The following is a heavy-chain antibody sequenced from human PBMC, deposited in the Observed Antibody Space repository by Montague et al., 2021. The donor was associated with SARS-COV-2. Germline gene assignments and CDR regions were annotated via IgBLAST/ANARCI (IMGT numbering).Heavy chain of an antibody. V-gene: IGHV4-59*07. J-gene: IGHJ4*02. Sequence: SHSLSLTCTISGGSMRRYYWTWIRQLPGKELEWIGSIYDSGGARYNPSLKSRVSISVDASKNQFSLRVTSVTAADTAVYFCARRGTGNYEILDYWGQGILVTVSS. CDR3: ARRGTGNYEILDY. CDR2: IYDSGGA. CDR1: GGSMRRYY. D-gene: IGHD3-3*01.